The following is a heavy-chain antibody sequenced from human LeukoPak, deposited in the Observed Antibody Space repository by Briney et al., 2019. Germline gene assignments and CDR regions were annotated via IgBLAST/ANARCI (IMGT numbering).Heavy chain of an antibody. J-gene: IGHJ6*04. V-gene: IGHV3-48*03. D-gene: IGHD3-10*02. Sequence: GGSLRLSCAASGFTFSSYEMNWVHQAPGKGLEWVSYISSSGSTVYYADSVKGRFTISRDNAKNSLYLQMNSLRAEDAAVYYCAELGITMIGGVWGKGTTVTISS. CDR2: ISSSGSTV. CDR3: AELGITMIGGV. CDR1: GFTFSSYE.